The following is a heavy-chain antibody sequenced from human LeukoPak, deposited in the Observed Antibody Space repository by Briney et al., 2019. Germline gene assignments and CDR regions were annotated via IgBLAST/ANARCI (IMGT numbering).Heavy chain of an antibody. D-gene: IGHD5-24*01. CDR3: ARHRSGWLQSSFDY. CDR1: GGSFSGYY. Sequence: SETLSLTCAVYGGSFSGYYWSWIRQPPGKGLEWIGEINHSGSTNYNPSLESRVTISLDTSKNQFSLDLSSVTAADTAVYYCARHRSGWLQSSFDYWGQGTLVTVSS. V-gene: IGHV4-34*01. J-gene: IGHJ4*02. CDR2: INHSGST.